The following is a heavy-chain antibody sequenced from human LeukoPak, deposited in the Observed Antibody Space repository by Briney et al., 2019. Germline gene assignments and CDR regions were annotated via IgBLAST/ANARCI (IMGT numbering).Heavy chain of an antibody. J-gene: IGHJ4*02. CDR3: ARSDLTGNDTFDY. CDR2: INHSGST. V-gene: IGHV4-34*01. Sequence: SETLSLTCAVYGGSFSGYYWSWIRQPPGKGLEWIGEINHSGSTNYNPSLKSRVTISVDTSKNQFSLKLSSVTAADTAVYYCARSDLTGNDTFDYWGQGALVTVSS. CDR1: GGSFSGYY. D-gene: IGHD3-22*01.